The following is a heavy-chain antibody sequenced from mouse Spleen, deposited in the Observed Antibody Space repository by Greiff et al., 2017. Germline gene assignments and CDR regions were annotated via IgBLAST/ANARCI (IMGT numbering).Heavy chain of an antibody. Sequence: QVQLQQPGAELVRPGSSVKLSCKASGYTFTSYWMDWVKQRPGQGLEWIGNIYPSDSETHYNQKFKDKATLTVDKSSSTAYMQLSSLTSEDSAVYYCARRLLPNYFDYWGQGTTLTVSS. CDR1: GYTFTSYW. D-gene: IGHD1-1*01. CDR3: ARRLLPNYFDY. CDR2: IYPSDSET. J-gene: IGHJ2*01. V-gene: IGHV1-61*01.